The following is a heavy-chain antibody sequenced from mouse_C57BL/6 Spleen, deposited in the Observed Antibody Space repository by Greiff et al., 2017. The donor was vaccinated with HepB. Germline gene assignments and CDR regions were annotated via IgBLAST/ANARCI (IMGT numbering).Heavy chain of an antibody. CDR1: GYSITSGYY. J-gene: IGHJ4*01. Sequence: EVKLVESGPGLVKPSQSLSLTCSVTGYSITSGYYWNWIRQFPGNKLEWMGYISYDGSNNYNPSLKNRISITRDTSKNQFFLKLNSVTTEDTATYYCARGGLRRGGYAMDYWGQGTSVTVSS. CDR2: ISYDGSN. V-gene: IGHV3-6*01. CDR3: ARGGLRRGGYAMDY. D-gene: IGHD2-2*01.